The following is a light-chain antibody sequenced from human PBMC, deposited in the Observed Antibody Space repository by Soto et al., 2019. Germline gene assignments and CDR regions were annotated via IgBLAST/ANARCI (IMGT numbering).Light chain of an antibody. J-gene: IGKJ5*01. CDR2: AAS. V-gene: IGKV1-39*01. CDR1: QSISSW. CDR3: QQSDSTPGN. Sequence: DIQMTQSPSTLSASLGDRVTITCRASQSISSWLAWYQQKPGKAPKLLIYAASSLQSGVPSRFSGSGSGTDFNLSISSQQPKDFATYYSQQSDSTPGNIGRGTRLEIK.